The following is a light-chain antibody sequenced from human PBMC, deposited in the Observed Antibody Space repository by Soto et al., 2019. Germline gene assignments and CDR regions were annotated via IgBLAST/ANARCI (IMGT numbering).Light chain of an antibody. CDR1: SSDVGGYNY. V-gene: IGLV2-14*01. Sequence: QSALTQPASVSGSPGQSITFSCTGTSSDVGGYNYVSWYQQHPGKAPKLMIYEVTNRPSGVSNRFSGSKSGNMASLTISGVQAEDEADCYCSSYTSSSTVVFGGGTKLTVL. CDR3: SSYTSSSTVV. J-gene: IGLJ2*01. CDR2: EVT.